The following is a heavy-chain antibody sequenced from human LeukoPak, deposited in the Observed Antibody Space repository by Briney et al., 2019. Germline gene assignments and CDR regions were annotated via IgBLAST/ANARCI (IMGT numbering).Heavy chain of an antibody. CDR3: AITLYDTSGYYSH. CDR2: ISGSGGST. J-gene: IGHJ4*02. D-gene: IGHD3-22*01. CDR1: GFTFSSYA. Sequence: GGSLRLSCAASGFTFSSYAMSWVRQAPGKGLEWVSVISGSGGSTYYADSVKGRFTISRDNSENTLSLQMNSLRAEDTAVYYCAITLYDTSGYYSHWGQGTLVTVSS. V-gene: IGHV3-23*01.